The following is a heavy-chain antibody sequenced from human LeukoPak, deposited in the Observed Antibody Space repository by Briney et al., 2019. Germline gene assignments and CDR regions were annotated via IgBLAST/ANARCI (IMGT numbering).Heavy chain of an antibody. D-gene: IGHD2-15*01. V-gene: IGHV3-23*01. Sequence: GGSLRLSCAASGFTFSSYSMNWVRQAPGKGLKWVSAISGSGGSTYYADSVKGRITISRDNSKNTLYLQMNSLRAEDTAVYYCAKGVGYCSGGSCQQFDYWGQGTLVTVSS. CDR1: GFTFSSYS. CDR3: AKGVGYCSGGSCQQFDY. J-gene: IGHJ4*02. CDR2: ISGSGGST.